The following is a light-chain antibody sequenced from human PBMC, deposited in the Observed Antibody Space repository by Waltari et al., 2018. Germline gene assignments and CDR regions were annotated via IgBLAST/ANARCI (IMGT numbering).Light chain of an antibody. V-gene: IGKV1-5*03. Sequence: DIQMTQSPSTLSASVGDRVTITCRASPNVRTYLAWYQHKSGKAPKLLIYKASTLEVGVPSRFSGSGSGTEFTLTIASLQPDDFGTYYCQQYNNYPWTFGQGTEVDVK. CDR1: PNVRTY. CDR3: QQYNNYPWT. CDR2: KAS. J-gene: IGKJ1*01.